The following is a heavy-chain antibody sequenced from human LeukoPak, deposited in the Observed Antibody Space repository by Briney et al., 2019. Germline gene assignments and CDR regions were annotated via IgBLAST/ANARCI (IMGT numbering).Heavy chain of an antibody. D-gene: IGHD3-10*01. CDR2: ISSSGSTI. V-gene: IGHV3-11*01. CDR1: GFTFSDYY. J-gene: IGHJ4*02. CDR3: ARDYYGSGSYQTLFDY. Sequence: GGSLRLSCAASGFTFSDYYMSWIRQAPGKGLEWVSYISSSGSTIYYADSVKGRFTISRDNAKNSLYLQMNSLRAEDTAVYYCARDYYGSGSYQTLFDYWGQGTLVTVSS.